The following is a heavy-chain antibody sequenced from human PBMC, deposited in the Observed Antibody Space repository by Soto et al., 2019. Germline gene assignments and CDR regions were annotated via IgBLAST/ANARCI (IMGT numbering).Heavy chain of an antibody. V-gene: IGHV4-61*01. D-gene: IGHD1-26*01. CDR1: GGSVSSGSYY. CDR3: ARVATGGATWPFDY. J-gene: IGHJ4*02. CDR2: IYYIGST. Sequence: TSETLSLTCTVSGGSVSSGSYYWSWIRQPPGKGLEWIGYIYYIGSTYYNPSLKSRVAISVDTSKNQFSLNLTSVTAADTALYYCARVATGGATWPFDYWGQGTLVTVSS.